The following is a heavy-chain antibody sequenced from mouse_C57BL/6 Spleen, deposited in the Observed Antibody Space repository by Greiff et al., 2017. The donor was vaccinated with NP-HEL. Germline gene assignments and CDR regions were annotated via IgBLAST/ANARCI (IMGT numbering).Heavy chain of an antibody. V-gene: IGHV1-80*01. CDR1: GYAFSSYW. D-gene: IGHD2-4*01. J-gene: IGHJ4*01. Sequence: VQLQQSGAELVKPGASVKISCKASGYAFSSYWMNWVKQRPGKGLEWIGQIYPGDGDTNYNGKFKGKATLTADKSSSTAYMQLSSLTSEDSAVYFCANLYYDYDDYAMDYWGQGTSVTVSS. CDR2: IYPGDGDT. CDR3: ANLYYDYDDYAMDY.